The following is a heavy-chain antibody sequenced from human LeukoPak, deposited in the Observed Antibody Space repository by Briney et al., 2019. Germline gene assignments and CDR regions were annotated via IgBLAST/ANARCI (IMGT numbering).Heavy chain of an antibody. V-gene: IGHV4-4*07. CDR2: IYTSGST. CDR3: ARGGRSGSGSYYCY. CDR1: GGSISSYY. J-gene: IGHJ4*02. Sequence: SETLSLTGTVSGGSISSYYWSWLGQPAGKGLEGVGRIYTSGSTNYNASLKRGGTISVDTSKNQFSLKLSSVPAAATAVYYCARGGRSGSGSYYCYWGQGTLVTVSS. D-gene: IGHD3-10*01.